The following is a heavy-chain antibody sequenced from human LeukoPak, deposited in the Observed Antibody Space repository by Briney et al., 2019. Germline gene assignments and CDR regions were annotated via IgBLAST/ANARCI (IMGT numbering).Heavy chain of an antibody. J-gene: IGHJ4*02. V-gene: IGHV1-69*05. D-gene: IGHD3-22*01. CDR2: IIPIFGTA. Sequence: SVKVSCKAPGGTFSSYAISWVRQAPGQGLEWMGGIIPIFGTANYAQKFQGRVTITTDESTSTAYMELSSLRSEDTAVYYCARSGYYDSSGYSDFDYWGQGTLVTVSS. CDR3: ARSGYYDSSGYSDFDY. CDR1: GGTFSSYA.